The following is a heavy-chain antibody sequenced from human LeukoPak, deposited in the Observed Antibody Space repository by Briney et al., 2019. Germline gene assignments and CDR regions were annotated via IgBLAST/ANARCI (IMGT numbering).Heavy chain of an antibody. CDR1: GFTFSSYA. CDR3: ARETTVTFPDAFDI. V-gene: IGHV3-30*04. D-gene: IGHD4-17*01. Sequence: GGSLRLSCAASGFTFSSYAMHWVRQVPGKGLEWVAVISYDGSNKYYEDSVKGRFTISRDNSKNTLYLQMNSLRAEDTAVYYCARETTVTFPDAFDIWGQGTMVTVSS. J-gene: IGHJ3*02. CDR2: ISYDGSNK.